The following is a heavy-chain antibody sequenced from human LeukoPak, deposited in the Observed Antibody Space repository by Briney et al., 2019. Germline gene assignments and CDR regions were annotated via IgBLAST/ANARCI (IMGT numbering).Heavy chain of an antibody. D-gene: IGHD6-13*01. V-gene: IGHV4-59*08. Sequence: SETLSLTCTVSGGAINSYHWSWIRQPPGKGLEWIGYIYYSGSTNYNPSLKSRVTISVDTSKNQFSLKLSSVTAADTAVYYCARRGIAAVDWGQGTLVTVSS. CDR2: IYYSGST. CDR3: ARRGIAAVD. J-gene: IGHJ4*02. CDR1: GGAINSYH.